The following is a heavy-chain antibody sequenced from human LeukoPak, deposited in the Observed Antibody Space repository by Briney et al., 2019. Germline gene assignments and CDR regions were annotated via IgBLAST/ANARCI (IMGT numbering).Heavy chain of an antibody. Sequence: SETLSLTCTVSGGSISSYYWNWIRQPPGKGLEWIGYIYYSGSTNYNPSLKSRVTISVDTSKNQFSLKLSSVTAADTAVYYCARHITMVRGVMSGWFDPWGQGTLVTVSS. V-gene: IGHV4-59*08. J-gene: IGHJ5*02. CDR3: ARHITMVRGVMSGWFDP. CDR2: IYYSGST. D-gene: IGHD3-10*01. CDR1: GGSISSYY.